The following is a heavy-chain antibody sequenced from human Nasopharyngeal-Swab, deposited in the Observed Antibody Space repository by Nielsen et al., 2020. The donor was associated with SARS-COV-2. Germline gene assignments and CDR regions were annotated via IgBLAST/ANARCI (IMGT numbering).Heavy chain of an antibody. CDR2: INGDGTIT. J-gene: IGHJ4*02. Sequence: GESLKISCAASGFSFSSYWLHYVRQVPGKGLLWVSRINGDGTITTYADSVKGRFTISRDNAKNSLYLQMNSLRAEDMALYYCAKEGSRGNYFDYWGQGTLVTVSS. CDR3: AKEGSRGNYFDY. V-gene: IGHV3-74*03. CDR1: GFSFSSYW. D-gene: IGHD2-2*01.